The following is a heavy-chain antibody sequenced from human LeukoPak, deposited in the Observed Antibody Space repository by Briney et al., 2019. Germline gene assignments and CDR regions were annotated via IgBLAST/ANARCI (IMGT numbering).Heavy chain of an antibody. CDR2: IYSSGTT. D-gene: IGHD4-17*01. CDR1: GGSISNDNHY. Sequence: PSETLSLTCTVSGGSISNDNHYWSWIRQPAGRGLEWIGRIYSSGTTNYNPSLKSRVIISVNTSKNQFSLTVASVTAADTAVYYCARGRGTTVTTYYFENWGQGTRVIVSS. V-gene: IGHV4-61*02. CDR3: ARGRGTTVTTYYFEN. J-gene: IGHJ4*02.